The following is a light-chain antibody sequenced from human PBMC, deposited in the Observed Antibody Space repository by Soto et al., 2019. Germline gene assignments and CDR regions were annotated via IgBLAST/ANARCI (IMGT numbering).Light chain of an antibody. J-gene: IGLJ3*02. Sequence: QSALTQPASVSGSPGQSITISCTGTSSNVGSYNLVSWFQQLPGKVPKLMIYEGTKRPSGVSDRFSGSKSATSASLAITGLQPGDEADYYCQSFDSSLVGLVFGTGTKLTVL. CDR1: SSNVGSYNL. V-gene: IGLV2-14*02. CDR3: QSFDSSLVGLV. CDR2: EGT.